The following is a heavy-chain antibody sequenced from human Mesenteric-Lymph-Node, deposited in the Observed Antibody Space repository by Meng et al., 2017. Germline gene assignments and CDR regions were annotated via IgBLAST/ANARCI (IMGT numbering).Heavy chain of an antibody. CDR3: ARDLDTMVRGVINY. CDR1: GFTFSSYS. V-gene: IGHV3-21*01. Sequence: GESLKISCAASGFTFSSYSMNWVRQAPGKGLEWVSSISSSSSYIYYADSVKGRFTISRDNAKNSLYLQMNSLRAEDTAVYYCARDLDTMVRGVINYWGQGTLVTVSS. D-gene: IGHD3-10*01. CDR2: ISSSSSYI. J-gene: IGHJ4*02.